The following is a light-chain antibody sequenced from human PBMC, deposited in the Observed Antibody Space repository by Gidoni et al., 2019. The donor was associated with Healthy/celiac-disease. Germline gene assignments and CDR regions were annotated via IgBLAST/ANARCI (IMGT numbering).Light chain of an antibody. CDR2: DVS. V-gene: IGLV2-11*01. J-gene: IGLJ1*01. Sequence: QSALTQPRSVYGSPGQSVTISCTGTSSDVGGSNYVSWYQQHPGKAPQLMIYDVSKRPSGVPDRFSGSKSGNTASLTISGLQAEEEADYYCCSYAGSYTWVFGTGTKVTVL. CDR3: CSYAGSYTWV. CDR1: SSDVGGSNY.